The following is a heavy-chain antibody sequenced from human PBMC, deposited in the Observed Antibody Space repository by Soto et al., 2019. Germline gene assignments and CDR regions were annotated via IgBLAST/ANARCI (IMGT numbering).Heavy chain of an antibody. Sequence: LVWVSRINSDGSSTSYADSVKGRFTISRDNAKNTLYLQMNSLRAEDTAVYYCARVVGGSSIVVVGYFDYWGQGTLVTVS. CDR3: ARVVGGSSIVVVGYFDY. D-gene: IGHD2-2*01. V-gene: IGHV3-74*01. CDR2: INSDGSST. J-gene: IGHJ4*02.